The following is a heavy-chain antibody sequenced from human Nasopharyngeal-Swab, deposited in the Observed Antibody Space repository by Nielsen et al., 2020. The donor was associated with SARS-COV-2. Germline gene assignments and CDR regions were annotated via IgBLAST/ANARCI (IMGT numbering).Heavy chain of an antibody. CDR1: GGSFGGYY. D-gene: IGHD2-8*02. CDR2: INHSGST. J-gene: IGHJ4*02. V-gene: IGHV4-34*01. Sequence: SETLSLTCAVYGGSFGGYYWSWIRQPPGKGLEWIGEINHSGSTNYNPSLKSRVTISVDTSKNQFSLKLSSVTAADTAVYYCARGPLGYCTGGVCYGLDYWGQGTLVTVSS. CDR3: ARGPLGYCTGGVCYGLDY.